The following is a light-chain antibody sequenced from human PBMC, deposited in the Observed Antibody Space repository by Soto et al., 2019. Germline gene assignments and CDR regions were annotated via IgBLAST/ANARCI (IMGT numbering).Light chain of an antibody. CDR3: QKCDTAPWM. Sequence: DIQMTQSPSSLSASVGDRVTITCRASQGISYYLAWYQQNPGKVPKLLIYAASPLQSGVPSRFSGSGSGTDFTLTISRLQPKDVATYYCQKCDTAPWMFGQGTKVEIK. J-gene: IGKJ1*01. V-gene: IGKV1-27*01. CDR1: QGISYY. CDR2: AAS.